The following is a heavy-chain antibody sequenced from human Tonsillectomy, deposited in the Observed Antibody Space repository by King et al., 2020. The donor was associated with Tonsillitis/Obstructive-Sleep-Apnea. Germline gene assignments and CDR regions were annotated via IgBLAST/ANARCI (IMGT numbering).Heavy chain of an antibody. CDR3: VRGVGSSEAYYYYYHGMDV. J-gene: IGHJ6*02. V-gene: IGHV3-11*06. CDR2: ISNSGSYT. Sequence: VQLVESGGGLVKPGGSLRLSCAASGFTFSDYYMSWIRQAPGKGLEWVSYISNSGSYTNYADSVQGRFTISRDNAKNSLYLQMNSLRAEDSAVYYCVRGVGSSEAYYYYYHGMDVWGQGTTVTVSS. D-gene: IGHD6-6*01. CDR1: GFTFSDYY.